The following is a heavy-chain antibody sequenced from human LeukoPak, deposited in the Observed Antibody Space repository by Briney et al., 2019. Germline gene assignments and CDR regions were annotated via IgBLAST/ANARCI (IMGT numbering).Heavy chain of an antibody. J-gene: IGHJ5*02. CDR3: ARGSYDFWSGYSGWFDP. Sequence: SETLSLTCAVYGGSFSGYYWGWIRKPPGKGLEWIGEINHSGSTNYNPSLKSRVTISVDTSKNQFSLKLSSVTAADTAVYYCARGSYDFWSGYSGWFDPWGQGTLVTVSS. V-gene: IGHV4-34*01. CDR2: INHSGST. D-gene: IGHD3-3*01. CDR1: GGSFSGYY.